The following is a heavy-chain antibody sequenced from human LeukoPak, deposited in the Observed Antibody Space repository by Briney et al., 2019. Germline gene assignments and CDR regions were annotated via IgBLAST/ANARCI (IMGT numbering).Heavy chain of an antibody. J-gene: IGHJ4*02. D-gene: IGHD6-19*01. V-gene: IGHV4-4*07. Sequence: PSETLSLTCTVSGGSLSSYYLSWVRQPAGKGLEWIGRIYTSGDTTYNPSLKSRVTMSVDTSKNQFSLKLTSVTAADTAVYYCARDQGWPFHFDCWGQGALVIVSS. CDR3: ARDQGWPFHFDC. CDR1: GGSLSSYY. CDR2: IYTSGDT.